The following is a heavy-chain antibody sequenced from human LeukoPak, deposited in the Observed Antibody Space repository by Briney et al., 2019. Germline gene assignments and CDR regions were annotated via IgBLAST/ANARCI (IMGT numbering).Heavy chain of an antibody. D-gene: IGHD2-2*01. CDR2: IYTSGST. J-gene: IGHJ2*01. CDR1: GGSISSGSYY. Sequence: PSETLSLTCTVSGGSISSGSYYWSWIRQPAGKGLEWIGRIYTSGSTNYNPSLKSRVTISVDTSKNQFSLKLSSVTAADTAVYYCARDPGVGYCSSTSCPYWYFDLWGRGTLVTVSS. V-gene: IGHV4-61*02. CDR3: ARDPGVGYCSSTSCPYWYFDL.